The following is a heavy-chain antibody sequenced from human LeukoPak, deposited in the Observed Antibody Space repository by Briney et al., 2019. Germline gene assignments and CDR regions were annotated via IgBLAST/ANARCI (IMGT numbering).Heavy chain of an antibody. V-gene: IGHV4-4*07. CDR2: IYTSGST. Sequence: SETLSLICTVSGGSISSYYWSLIRQPAGKGLEWIGRIYTSGSTNYNPSLKSRVTMSVDTSKNQFSLKLSSVTAADTAVYYCAGGYGDYVHDAFDIWGQGTMVTVSS. J-gene: IGHJ3*02. D-gene: IGHD4-17*01. CDR1: GGSISSYY. CDR3: AGGYGDYVHDAFDI.